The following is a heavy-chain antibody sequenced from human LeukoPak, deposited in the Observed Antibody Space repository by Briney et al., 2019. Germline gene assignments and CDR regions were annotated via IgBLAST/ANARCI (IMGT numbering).Heavy chain of an antibody. Sequence: SETLSLTRAVSGGSLSSSNWWSWVRQPPGKGLEWIGEIYHSGSTNYNPSLKSRVTISVDTSKNQFSLKLSSVTAADTAVYYCARVRENSSSWYGRTYYFDYWGQGTLVTVSS. CDR2: IYHSGST. V-gene: IGHV4-4*02. CDR1: GGSLSSSNW. D-gene: IGHD6-13*01. CDR3: ARVRENSSSWYGRTYYFDY. J-gene: IGHJ4*02.